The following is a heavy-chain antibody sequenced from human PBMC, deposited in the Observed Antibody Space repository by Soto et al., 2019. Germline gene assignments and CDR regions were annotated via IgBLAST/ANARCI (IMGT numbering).Heavy chain of an antibody. CDR3: ATPRKNYYYYGMDV. CDR1: GGSFSDYY. V-gene: IGHV4-34*01. Sequence: LSLTCAVYGGSFSDYYWSWIRQPPGKGLEWVGEISPTGITKYNPSLKSRVTISVDASKNQFSLKLTSVTAADTAVYYCATPRKNYYYYGMDVWGQGTTVTVSS. J-gene: IGHJ6*02. CDR2: ISPTGIT.